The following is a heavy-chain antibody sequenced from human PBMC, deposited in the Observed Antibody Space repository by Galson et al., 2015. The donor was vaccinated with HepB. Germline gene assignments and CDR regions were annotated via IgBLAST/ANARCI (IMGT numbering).Heavy chain of an antibody. J-gene: IGHJ4*02. CDR3: ARDYYGSGSYYGPLGY. CDR2: IIPIFGTA. V-gene: IGHV1-69*13. D-gene: IGHD3-10*01. CDR1: GGTFSSYA. Sequence: SVKVSCKASGGTFSSYAISWVRQAPGQGLEWMGGIIPIFGTANYAQKFQGRVTITADGSTSTAYMELSSLRSEDTAVYYCARDYYGSGSYYGPLGYWGQGTLVTVSS.